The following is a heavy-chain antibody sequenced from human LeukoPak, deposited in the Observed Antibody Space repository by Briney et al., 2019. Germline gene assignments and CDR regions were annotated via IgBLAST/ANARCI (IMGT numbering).Heavy chain of an antibody. CDR1: GFTFSDYY. J-gene: IGHJ4*02. Sequence: PGGSLRLSCAASGFTFSDYYMPWIRQAPGKGLEWVSYISGSSSSTNYADSVKGRFTISRDNAKNSLYLQMNSLRAEDTAVYYCVRVNPTSSGFYTFWGQGTLVTVSS. CDR2: ISGSSSST. D-gene: IGHD3-22*01. V-gene: IGHV3-11*06. CDR3: VRVNPTSSGFYTF.